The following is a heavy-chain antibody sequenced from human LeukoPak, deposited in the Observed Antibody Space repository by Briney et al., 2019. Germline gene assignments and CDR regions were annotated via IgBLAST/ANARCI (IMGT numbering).Heavy chain of an antibody. CDR2: ISGSGGST. D-gene: IGHD3-22*01. Sequence: GGSLRHSCAASGFTFSSYAMSWVRQAPGKGLEWVSAISGSGGSTYYADSVKGRFTISRDNSKNTLYLQMNSLRAEDTAVYYCAKESDNYYDSSGPFDYWGQGTLVTVSS. CDR3: AKESDNYYDSSGPFDY. J-gene: IGHJ4*02. V-gene: IGHV3-23*01. CDR1: GFTFSSYA.